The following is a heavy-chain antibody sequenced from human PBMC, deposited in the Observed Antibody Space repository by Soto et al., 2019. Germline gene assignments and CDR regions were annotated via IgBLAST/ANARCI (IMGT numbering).Heavy chain of an antibody. J-gene: IGHJ5*02. CDR3: AYSSGWSGWFDP. D-gene: IGHD6-19*01. Sequence: EVQLVESGGGLVQPGGSLRLSCAASGFTFSSYWMHWVRQAPGKGLVWVSRINSDGSSTSYADSVKARFTISRDNAKNTLYLQMNSLRAEDTAVYYCAYSSGWSGWFDPWGQGTLVTVSS. V-gene: IGHV3-74*01. CDR2: INSDGSST. CDR1: GFTFSSYW.